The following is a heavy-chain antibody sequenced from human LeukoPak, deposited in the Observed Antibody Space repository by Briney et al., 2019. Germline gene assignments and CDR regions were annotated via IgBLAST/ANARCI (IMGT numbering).Heavy chain of an antibody. D-gene: IGHD3-22*01. Sequence: GGSLRLSCAASGFTLSSYGMHWVRQAPGKGLEWVAVIWYDGSNKYYADSVKGRFTISRDNSKNTLYLQMNSLRAEDTAVYYCAKETISSSGYYSWFDPWGQGTLVTVSS. CDR3: AKETISSSGYYSWFDP. J-gene: IGHJ5*02. V-gene: IGHV3-33*06. CDR2: IWYDGSNK. CDR1: GFTLSSYG.